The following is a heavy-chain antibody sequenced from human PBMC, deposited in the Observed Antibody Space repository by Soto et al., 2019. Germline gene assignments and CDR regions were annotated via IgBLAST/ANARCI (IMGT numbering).Heavy chain of an antibody. D-gene: IGHD6-6*01. J-gene: IGHJ4*02. CDR2: ISSGGSKK. Sequence: QVQLVESGGGVVQPGRSLRLSCAASGFTVSNYAMHWVRQAPGKGLEWVAVISSGGSKKYYADFEKGLFTITRDNSKTTLYLQNNSMRDDNTALYYSAKDQTHSSSPYFDYWGQGTLVTVSS. CDR1: GFTVSNYA. CDR3: AKDQTHSSSPYFDY. V-gene: IGHV3-30-3*01.